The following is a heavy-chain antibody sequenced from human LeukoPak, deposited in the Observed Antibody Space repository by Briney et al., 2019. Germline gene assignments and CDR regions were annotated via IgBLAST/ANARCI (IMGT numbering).Heavy chain of an antibody. CDR2: IIPIFGTA. Sequence: SVKVSCKASGGTFSSYAISWVRQAPGQGLERMGGIIPIFGTANYAQKFQGRVTITADESTSTAYMELSSLRSEDTAVYYCATHLGYCSSTSCFSENWFDPWGQGTLVTVSS. D-gene: IGHD2-2*01. CDR1: GGTFSSYA. V-gene: IGHV1-69*13. CDR3: ATHLGYCSSTSCFSENWFDP. J-gene: IGHJ5*02.